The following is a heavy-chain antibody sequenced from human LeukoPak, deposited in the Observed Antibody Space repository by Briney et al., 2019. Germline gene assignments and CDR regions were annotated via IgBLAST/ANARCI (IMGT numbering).Heavy chain of an antibody. Sequence: GGSLRLSCAASGFTFSTYEMSWVRQAPGKGLEWVSYISQSASSIYYADSVKGRFTISRDNAKNSLYLQMNSLRAEDTAVYYCALGRYCSGGSCLSDWGRGTLVTVSS. CDR1: GFTFSTYE. D-gene: IGHD2-15*01. J-gene: IGHJ4*02. V-gene: IGHV3-48*03. CDR2: ISQSASSI. CDR3: ALGRYCSGGSCLSD.